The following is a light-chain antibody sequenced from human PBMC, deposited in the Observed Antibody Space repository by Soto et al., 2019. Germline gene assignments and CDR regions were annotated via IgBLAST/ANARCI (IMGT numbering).Light chain of an antibody. CDR1: QSVSSY. J-gene: IGKJ1*01. CDR3: QESPRT. Sequence: EIVLTQSPATLSLSPGERATLSCRASQSVSSYLSWYQQQPGQAPRLLIYDASNRATGIPASFSGSGSGTDFPLTISRPETYDCAVYYAQESPRTFGQGTKVEIK. V-gene: IGKV3-11*01. CDR2: DAS.